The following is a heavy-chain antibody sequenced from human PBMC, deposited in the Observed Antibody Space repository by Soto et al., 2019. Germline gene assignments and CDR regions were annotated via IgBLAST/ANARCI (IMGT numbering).Heavy chain of an antibody. V-gene: IGHV3-74*01. CDR3: VRGKESSGWGGFDY. J-gene: IGHJ4*02. CDR2: INGDGSVT. CDR1: GFTFSGFW. Sequence: EVELVESGGGLVQPGGSLRLSCTASGFTFSGFWMHWVRQAPGKGLVWVSRINGDGSVTNYADSVKGRFTISRDNAKNTLYLQMNSLRVEDTAVYYFVRGKESSGWGGFDYWGQGPLVTVSS. D-gene: IGHD6-19*01.